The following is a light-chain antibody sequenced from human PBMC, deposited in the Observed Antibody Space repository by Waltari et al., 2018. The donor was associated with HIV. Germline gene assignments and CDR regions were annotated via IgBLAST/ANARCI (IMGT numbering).Light chain of an antibody. Sequence: QSGLSPSPSASGTNWQPVPLCCSGSSSNPGSTTLNWYQQPPGTAPKLLIYCKNQRPSGVPDGFSGSKSGPSASLAISGLQSEDEADYYCAAWDDSLNGYVFGTGTKVTVL. CDR2: CKN. J-gene: IGLJ1*01. CDR3: AAWDDSLNGYV. CDR1: SSNPGSTT. V-gene: IGLV1-44*01.